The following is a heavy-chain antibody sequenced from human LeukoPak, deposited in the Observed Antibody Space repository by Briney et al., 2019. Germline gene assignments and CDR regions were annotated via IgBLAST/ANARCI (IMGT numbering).Heavy chain of an antibody. CDR1: GYTLTELS. Sequence: ASVKVSCKVSGYTLTELSMHWVRQAPGKGLEWMGGFDPEDGETIYAQKFQGRVTMTEDTSTDTAYMELSSLRSEDTAVYYCATDTPSSWYGLVRYWGQGTLVTVSS. CDR3: ATDTPSSWYGLVRY. D-gene: IGHD6-13*01. J-gene: IGHJ4*02. CDR2: FDPEDGET. V-gene: IGHV1-24*01.